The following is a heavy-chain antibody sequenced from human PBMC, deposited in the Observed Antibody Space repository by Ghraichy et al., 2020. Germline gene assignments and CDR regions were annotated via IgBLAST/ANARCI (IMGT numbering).Heavy chain of an antibody. J-gene: IGHJ5*01. CDR1: GGSISSGGYY. D-gene: IGHD3-16*01. CDR3: ARGGHHGASDS. V-gene: IGHV4-31*03. Sequence: TLSLTCTVSGGSISSGGYYWSWIRQHPGKGLEWIGYIYHSGSTYYNPSLKSRVTISVDTSKNQFSLKMTSVTAADTAVYYCARGGHHGASDSWGQGTLVTVSS. CDR2: IYHSGST.